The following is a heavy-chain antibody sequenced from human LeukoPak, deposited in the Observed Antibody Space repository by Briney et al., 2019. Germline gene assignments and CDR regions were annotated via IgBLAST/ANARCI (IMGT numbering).Heavy chain of an antibody. V-gene: IGHV1-3*01. D-gene: IGHD4-17*01. J-gene: IGHJ4*02. CDR1: GYTFTNYA. Sequence: ASVKVSCKASGYTFTNYAMHWVRQAPGRRLEWMGWINAGNGNTKYSQKFQGRVTISRDTSASTAYMELSSLRSEDTAVYYCARDVGDYACDYWGQGTLVTVSS. CDR2: INAGNGNT. CDR3: ARDVGDYACDY.